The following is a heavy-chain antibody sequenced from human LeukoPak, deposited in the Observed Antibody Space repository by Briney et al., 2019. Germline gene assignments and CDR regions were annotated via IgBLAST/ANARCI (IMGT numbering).Heavy chain of an antibody. D-gene: IGHD1-1*01. CDR2: ISTYSGNI. J-gene: IGHJ5*02. Sequence: GASGFTFCKGWGCIVNANSINRGGQATGQKNEWMGWISTYSGNINYAQKFQGRVTMTTDTSTSTAYMELRSLRSDDTAMYYCAIDRPSAIGTTARFDPWGQGTLVAVSS. V-gene: IGHV1-18*04. CDR3: AIDRPSAIGTTARFDP. CDR1: GCIVNANS.